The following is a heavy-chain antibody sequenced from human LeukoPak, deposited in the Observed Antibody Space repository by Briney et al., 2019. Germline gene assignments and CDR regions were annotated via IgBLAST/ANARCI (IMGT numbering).Heavy chain of an antibody. D-gene: IGHD4-17*01. V-gene: IGHV4-39*01. CDR3: AKRAYGVGFEY. CDR2: IYNTGST. Sequence: TASETLCLTCTVSGDSISISGYWWGWIRQPPGKDLEWIGTIYNTGSTYYNPSLKSRVTISADTSKNQFSLKVSYVTAADTAVYYCAKRAYGVGFEYWGQGTLVTVSS. CDR1: GDSISISGYW. J-gene: IGHJ4*02.